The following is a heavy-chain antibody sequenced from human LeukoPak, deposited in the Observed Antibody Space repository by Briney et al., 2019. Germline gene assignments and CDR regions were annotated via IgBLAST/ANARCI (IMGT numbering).Heavy chain of an antibody. CDR3: AREYCSSTSCYPPHV. D-gene: IGHD2-2*01. CDR2: INPNSGGT. J-gene: IGHJ6*02. CDR1: GYTFTGYY. Sequence: ASVKLSCKASGYTFTGYYMHWVRQAPGQGHEWRGWINPNSGGTNYAQKFQGRLTMTRDTSISTAYMELRRLRSDDTAVYYCAREYCSSTSCYPPHVWGQGTTVTVPS. V-gene: IGHV1-2*02.